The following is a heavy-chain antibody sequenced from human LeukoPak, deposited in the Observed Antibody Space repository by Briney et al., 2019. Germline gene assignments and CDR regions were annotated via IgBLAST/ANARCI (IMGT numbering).Heavy chain of an antibody. CDR2: IIPIFGTA. CDR3: ARGSKGEWPFDY. J-gene: IGHJ4*02. V-gene: IGHV1-69*01. Sequence: ASVKVSCKASGGTFSSYAISWVRQAPGQGLEWMGGIIPIFGTANYAQKFQGRVTITADESTSTAYMELSSLRSEDTAVYYCARGSKGEWPFDYWGQGTLVTVSS. D-gene: IGHD3-16*01. CDR1: GGTFSSYA.